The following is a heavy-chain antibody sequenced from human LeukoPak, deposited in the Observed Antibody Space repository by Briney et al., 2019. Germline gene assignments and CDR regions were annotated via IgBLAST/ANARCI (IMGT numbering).Heavy chain of an antibody. CDR1: GGSISSYY. V-gene: IGHV4-59*01. CDR2: IFYSGST. D-gene: IGHD5-12*01. CDR3: ARVSGYDWESFYDY. J-gene: IGHJ4*02. Sequence: SETLSLTCTVSGGSISSYYWSWIRQPPGKGLEWIGYIFYSGSTNYSPSLKSRVTISVDTSKNQFSLKLSSVTAADTAMYYCARVSGYDWESFYDYWGQGSLVTVSS.